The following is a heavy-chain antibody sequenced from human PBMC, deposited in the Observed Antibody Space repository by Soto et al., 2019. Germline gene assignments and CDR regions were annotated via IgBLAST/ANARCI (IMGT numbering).Heavy chain of an antibody. CDR2: IKSQGDGGTR. CDR3: TTDLQAYCDGTTCYAGNYYYDDMDV. Sequence: GGSLRLSCAASGFSFRNAWMSWVRQAPGKGLEWVGHIKSQGDGGTRDYAAPVKGRFTISRDDSKNALFLQMNSLKNEDTAVYFCTTDLQAYCDGTTCYAGNYYYDDMDVWGQGTTVTVSS. CDR1: GFSFRNAW. V-gene: IGHV3-15*01. J-gene: IGHJ6*02. D-gene: IGHD2-2*01.